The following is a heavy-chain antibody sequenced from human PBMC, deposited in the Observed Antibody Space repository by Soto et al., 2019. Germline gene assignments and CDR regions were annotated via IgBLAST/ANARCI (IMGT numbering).Heavy chain of an antibody. CDR2: ISGYNGYT. Sequence: QAQLVQSGAEVKKPGASVKVSCKTSGYTFNTYGISWVRQVPGQGPEWMGWISGYNGYTKYAQKFQGRVTMTTDTSTSTAYMDMRSLRSDDTAVYYCARPGTILGRNGMDVWGQGTTVIGSS. V-gene: IGHV1-18*04. J-gene: IGHJ6*02. CDR3: ARPGTILGRNGMDV. CDR1: GYTFNTYG. D-gene: IGHD3-3*01.